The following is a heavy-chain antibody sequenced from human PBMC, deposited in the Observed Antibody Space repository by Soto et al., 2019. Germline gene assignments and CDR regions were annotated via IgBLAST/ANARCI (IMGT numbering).Heavy chain of an antibody. V-gene: IGHV1-46*01. CDR1: GYTLTSYY. CDR3: ARGISTTRYYYYYGMDV. CDR2: INPSGGIT. D-gene: IGHD2-2*01. Sequence: ASGKVCCEASGYTLTSYYLHWVLQAPGQGPEWMGIINPSGGITNDAQKFQDRVTMTSDTSTSTVYMELSSLRSEDTAVYYCARGISTTRYYYYYGMDVWGQGTTVTVSS. J-gene: IGHJ6*02.